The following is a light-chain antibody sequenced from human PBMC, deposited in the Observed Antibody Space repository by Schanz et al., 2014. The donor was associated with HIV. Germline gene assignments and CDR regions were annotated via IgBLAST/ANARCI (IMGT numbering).Light chain of an antibody. CDR3: AAWDGSLNGRNYV. Sequence: QSALTQPASVSGSPGQSITISCTGTSSDVGYYNYVSWYQQHPGKAPKLMIYDVSNRPSGVSNRFSGSKSGTSASLAISGLQSEDEADYYCAAWDGSLNGRNYVFGTGTKLTVL. CDR1: SSDVGYYNY. CDR2: DVS. V-gene: IGLV2-14*03. J-gene: IGLJ1*01.